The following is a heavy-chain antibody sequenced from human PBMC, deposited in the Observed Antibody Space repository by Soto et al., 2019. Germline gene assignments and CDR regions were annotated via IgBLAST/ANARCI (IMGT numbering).Heavy chain of an antibody. CDR3: ATGRIVVVGSRAYYGMDV. D-gene: IGHD3-22*01. J-gene: IGHJ6*02. CDR2: IIPVFGIV. V-gene: IGHV1-69*19. CDR1: GGTLSNSA. Sequence: QLQLAQSGADVKKAGSSVKVSCQASGGTLSNSAFSWVRQAPGPGLAWMGGIIPVFGIVNYAQKFQDRVTITADESTSTAYMELRSLRSEDTAVYFCATGRIVVVGSRAYYGMDVWGQGTTVTV.